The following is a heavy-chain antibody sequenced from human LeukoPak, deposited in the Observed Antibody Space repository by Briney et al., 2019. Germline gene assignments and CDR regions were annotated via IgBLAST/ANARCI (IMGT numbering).Heavy chain of an antibody. V-gene: IGHV1-69*13. CDR3: ARLGGLSRDYVSPYYFDY. CDR1: GGTFSSYA. Sequence: ASVKVSCKASGGTFSSYAISWERQAPGQGLEWMGGIIPIFGTANYAQKFQGRVTITADESTSTAYMELSSLRSEDTAVYYCARLGGLSRDYVSPYYFDYWGQGTLVTVSS. J-gene: IGHJ4*02. D-gene: IGHD4/OR15-4a*01. CDR2: IIPIFGTA.